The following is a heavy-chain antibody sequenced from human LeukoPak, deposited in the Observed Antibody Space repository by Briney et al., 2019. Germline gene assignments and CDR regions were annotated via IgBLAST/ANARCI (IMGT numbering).Heavy chain of an antibody. CDR3: TTRIADYYDSSGFEY. CDR2: IKSEADDSTK. Sequence: GGSLRLSRAASGFTFSNACMSWVRQAPGKWLEWVGLIKSEADDSTKDYAAAVQGTFTISRNDTNNTQYLKMNSRKTADTSVYYCTTRIADYYDSSGFEYWGQRTLVTVSS. V-gene: IGHV3-15*01. J-gene: IGHJ4*02. CDR1: GFTFSNAC. D-gene: IGHD3-22*01.